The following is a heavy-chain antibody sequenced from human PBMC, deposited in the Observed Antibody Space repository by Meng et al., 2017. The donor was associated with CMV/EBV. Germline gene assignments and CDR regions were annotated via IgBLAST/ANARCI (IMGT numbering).Heavy chain of an antibody. CDR1: GFSLSNARMG. D-gene: IGHD1-26*01. J-gene: IGHJ6*02. CDR2: IYYSGST. V-gene: IGHV4-61*01. Sequence: SGPTLVKPTETLTLTCTVSGFSLSNARMGVSWIRQPPGKGLEWIGYIYYSGSTNYNPSLKSRVTISVDTSKNQFSLKLSSVTAADTAVYYCARSAGTRYYYYGMDVWGQGTTVTVSS. CDR3: ARSAGTRYYYYGMDV.